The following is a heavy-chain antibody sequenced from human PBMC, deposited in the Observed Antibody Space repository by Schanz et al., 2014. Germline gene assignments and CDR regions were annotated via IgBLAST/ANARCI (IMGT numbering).Heavy chain of an antibody. V-gene: IGHV3-30*04. CDR1: GFSFSTYA. J-gene: IGHJ3*02. CDR3: AREEGYGYGPGAFDI. Sequence: VQLEVSGGGLVQPGGSLRLSCAASGFSFSTYAMHWVRQAPGKGLEWVAVILYDGSKTYYADSVKGRFTISRDNSKNTLSLQMNSLRAEDTAVYYCAREEGYGYGPGAFDIWGQGTMVTVSS. CDR2: ILYDGSKT. D-gene: IGHD5-18*01.